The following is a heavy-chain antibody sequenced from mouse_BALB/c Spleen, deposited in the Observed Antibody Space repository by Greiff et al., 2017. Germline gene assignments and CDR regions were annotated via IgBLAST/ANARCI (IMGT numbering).Heavy chain of an antibody. V-gene: IGHV1-4*01. Sequence: VKLQESGAELARPGASVKMSCKASGYTFTSYTMHWVKQRPGQGLEWIGYINPSSGYTNYNQKFKDKATLTADKSSSTAYMQLSSLTSEDSAVYYCARGGGRDWYFDVWGAGTTVTVSS. J-gene: IGHJ1*01. CDR2: INPSSGYT. D-gene: IGHD3-3*01. CDR3: ARGGGRDWYFDV. CDR1: GYTFTSYT.